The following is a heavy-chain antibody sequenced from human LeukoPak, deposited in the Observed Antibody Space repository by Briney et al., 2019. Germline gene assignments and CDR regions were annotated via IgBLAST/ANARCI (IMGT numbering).Heavy chain of an antibody. V-gene: IGHV3-7*01. J-gene: IGHJ4*02. D-gene: IGHD4-17*01. Sequence: HSGGSLRLSCAASGFTFRTYWMSWVRQAPGKGLEWVANIKHDGSEKYYVDSVKGRFTISRDNAKNSLYLQMNSLRAEDTAVYYCARDPYGDYGDCFDYWGQGTLVTVSS. CDR1: GFTFRTYW. CDR2: IKHDGSEK. CDR3: ARDPYGDYGDCFDY.